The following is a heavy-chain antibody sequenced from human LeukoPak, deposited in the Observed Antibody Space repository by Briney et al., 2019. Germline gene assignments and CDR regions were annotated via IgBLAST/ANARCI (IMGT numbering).Heavy chain of an antibody. Sequence: ASVKVSCKASGGTFSSYAISWVRQAPGQGLEWMGGIVPIFGTANYAQKFQGRVTITADESTSTAYMELSSLRSEDTAVYYCARASRITMIVVAPQAAFDIWGQGTMVTVSS. J-gene: IGHJ3*02. CDR1: GGTFSSYA. CDR2: IVPIFGTA. D-gene: IGHD3-22*01. V-gene: IGHV1-69*01. CDR3: ARASRITMIVVAPQAAFDI.